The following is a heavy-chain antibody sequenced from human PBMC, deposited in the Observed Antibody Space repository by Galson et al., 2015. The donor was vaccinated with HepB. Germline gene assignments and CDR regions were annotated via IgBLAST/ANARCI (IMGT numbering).Heavy chain of an antibody. V-gene: IGHV3-33*01. CDR3: ARGGLYDILTGRMDV. J-gene: IGHJ6*02. Sequence: SLRLSCAASGFTFRTYGMHWVRQAPGKGLEWVAVIWSDGSNKYYADSVKGRFTFSRDNSKNTLYLQMNSLRAEDTAVYYCARGGLYDILTGRMDVWGQGTTITVSS. CDR1: GFTFRTYG. D-gene: IGHD3-9*01. CDR2: IWSDGSNK.